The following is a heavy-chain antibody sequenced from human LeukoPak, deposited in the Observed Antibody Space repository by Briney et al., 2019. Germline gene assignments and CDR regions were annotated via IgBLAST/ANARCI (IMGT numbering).Heavy chain of an antibody. J-gene: IGHJ4*02. V-gene: IGHV5-51*01. Sequence: KGGESLKISCKGSGYRFTSYWIGWVRQMPGKGLEWMGFIYPGDSDTRYSPSFQGQVTISADKSISTAYLQWSTLKASDTAIYYCARGESDFDYWGQGTLVTVSS. CDR2: IYPGDSDT. CDR3: ARGESDFDY. D-gene: IGHD3-16*01. CDR1: GYRFTSYW.